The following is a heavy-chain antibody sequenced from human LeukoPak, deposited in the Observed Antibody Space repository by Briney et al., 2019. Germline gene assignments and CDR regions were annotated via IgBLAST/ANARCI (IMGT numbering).Heavy chain of an antibody. D-gene: IGHD3-10*01. J-gene: IGHJ4*02. Sequence: PSETLSLTCTVSGVSISSYYWSWLRQPPGKGLEWLGYIYYSGSTNYNPSLKSRVTISVDTSKNQFSLKLSSVTAADTAVYYCASNTMVRGVILPDYWGQGTLVTVSS. V-gene: IGHV4-59*01. CDR2: IYYSGST. CDR1: GVSISSYY. CDR3: ASNTMVRGVILPDY.